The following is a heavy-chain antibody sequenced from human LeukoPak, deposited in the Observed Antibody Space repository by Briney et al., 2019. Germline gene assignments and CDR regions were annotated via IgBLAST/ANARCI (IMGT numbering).Heavy chain of an antibody. Sequence: PGGSLRLSCAASGFTFSNYWMHWVRQAPGKGLVWVSRLSSDGRDPSYADSVQGRFTISRENPKNTLYMQMNSLRAEDTAVYYCARSTVASQFFHYYGMDVWGQGTTVTDSS. D-gene: IGHD4-23*01. V-gene: IGHV3-74*01. J-gene: IGHJ6*02. CDR1: GFTFSNYW. CDR2: LSSDGRDP. CDR3: ARSTVASQFFHYYGMDV.